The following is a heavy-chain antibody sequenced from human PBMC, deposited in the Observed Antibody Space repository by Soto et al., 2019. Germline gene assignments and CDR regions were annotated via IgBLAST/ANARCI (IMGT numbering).Heavy chain of an antibody. J-gene: IGHJ3*02. D-gene: IGHD3-10*01. CDR2: INVGNGNT. V-gene: IGHV1-3*01. CDR1: GYTFTSYA. Sequence: GASVKVSCKASGYTFTSYAMHWVRQAPGQRLEWMAWINVGNGNTKYSQKFQGRVTITRDTSASTFYMELSSLRSEDTAVYYCARGYYGSGSYYGFSAFDNWGPGTMVTVSS. CDR3: ARGYYGSGSYYGFSAFDN.